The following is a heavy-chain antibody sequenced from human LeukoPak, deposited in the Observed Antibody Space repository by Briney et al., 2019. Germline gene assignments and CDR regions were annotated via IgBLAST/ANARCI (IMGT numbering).Heavy chain of an antibody. J-gene: IGHJ4*02. CDR1: GDSISDSY. V-gene: IGHV4-4*09. D-gene: IGHD4-11*01. Sequence: PSETLSLTCSVSGDSISDSYWSWIRQPPGKGLEWIGSIYSSGTAYYNPSLKSRVTISVDTSKNHFSLKLHSVTAADTAVYYCAKQRGYSGTLDSWGQGTLVTVSS. CDR3: AKQRGYSGTLDS. CDR2: IYSSGTA.